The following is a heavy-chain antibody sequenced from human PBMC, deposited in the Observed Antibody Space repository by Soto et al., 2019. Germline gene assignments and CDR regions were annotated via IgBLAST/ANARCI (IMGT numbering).Heavy chain of an antibody. D-gene: IGHD2-21*02. V-gene: IGHV1-69*01. CDR2: IIPIFGTA. J-gene: IGHJ2*01. Sequence: QVQLVQSGAEVKKPGSSVKVSCKASGGTFSSYAISWVRQAPAQGLEWMGGIIPIFGTANDAQKFQGRVTITADESTSTAYMELSSLRSEDTAVYYCARVEVVTAINLHWYFDLWGRGTLVTVSS. CDR3: ARVEVVTAINLHWYFDL. CDR1: GGTFSSYA.